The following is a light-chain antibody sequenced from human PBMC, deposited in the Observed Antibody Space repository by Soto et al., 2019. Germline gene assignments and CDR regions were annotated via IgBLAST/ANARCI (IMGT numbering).Light chain of an antibody. Sequence: QSALTQPASVSGSPGQSITISCTGTGSDVGGYNYVSWYQQHPGKAPKLMIYDVSNRPSGVSNRFSGSKSGNTASLTISGLRAEDEADYYCSSYTSSSTLPYVFGTGTKVTVL. J-gene: IGLJ1*01. CDR1: GSDVGGYNY. CDR2: DVS. V-gene: IGLV2-14*01. CDR3: SSYTSSSTLPYV.